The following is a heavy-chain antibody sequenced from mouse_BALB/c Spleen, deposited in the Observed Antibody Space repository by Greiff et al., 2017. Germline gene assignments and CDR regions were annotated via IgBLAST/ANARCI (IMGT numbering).Heavy chain of an antibody. CDR2: ISSGSSTI. CDR1: GFTFSSFG. V-gene: IGHV5-17*02. D-gene: IGHD2-3*01. Sequence: EVQLQESGGGLVQPGGSRTLSCAASGFTFSSFGMHWVRQAPEKGLEWVAYISSGSSTIYYADTVKGRFTISRDNPKNTLFLQMTSLRSEDTAMYYCARSGLLHYWGQGTTLTVSA. CDR3: ARSGLLHY. J-gene: IGHJ2*01.